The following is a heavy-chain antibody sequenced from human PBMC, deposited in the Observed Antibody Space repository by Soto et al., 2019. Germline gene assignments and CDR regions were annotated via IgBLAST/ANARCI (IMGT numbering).Heavy chain of an antibody. D-gene: IGHD6-19*01. CDR3: ARDLIAVAGEDVYYYYYGMDV. V-gene: IGHV3-23*01. J-gene: IGHJ6*02. CDR1: GFTFSSYA. CDR2: ISGSGGST. Sequence: PGGSLRLSCAASGFTFSSYAMSWVRQSPGKGLEWVSAISGSGGSTYYADSVKGRFTISRDNSKNTLYLQMNSLRAEDTAVYYCARDLIAVAGEDVYYYYYGMDVWGQGTTVTVSS.